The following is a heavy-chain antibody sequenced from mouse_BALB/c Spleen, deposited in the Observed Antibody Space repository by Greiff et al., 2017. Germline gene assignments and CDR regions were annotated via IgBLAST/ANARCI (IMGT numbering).Heavy chain of an antibody. CDR3: ARGNYGSSYVWYFDV. J-gene: IGHJ1*01. Sequence: EVQVVESGGGLVKPGGSLKLSCAASGFTFSSYAMSWVRQTPEKRLEWVASISSGGSTYYPDSVKGRFTISRDNARNILYLQMSSLRSEDTAMYYCARGNYGSSYVWYFDVWGAGTTVTVSS. V-gene: IGHV5-6-5*01. CDR2: ISSGGST. D-gene: IGHD1-1*01. CDR1: GFTFSSYA.